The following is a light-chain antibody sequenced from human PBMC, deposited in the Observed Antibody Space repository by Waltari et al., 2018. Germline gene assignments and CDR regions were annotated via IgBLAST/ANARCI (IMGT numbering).Light chain of an antibody. CDR3: QSYDSSLSGFV. CDR1: SSNIGAGYD. CDR2: GNT. J-gene: IGLJ1*01. V-gene: IGLV1-40*01. Sequence: QSVLTQPPSVSGAPGQRVTISCTGSSSNIGAGYDVHWYQQFPGTAPKLLIYGNTNRPSRFPDRISGSKSGTSASLAITGLQADDEADYYFQSYDSSLSGFVFGTGTTVTVL.